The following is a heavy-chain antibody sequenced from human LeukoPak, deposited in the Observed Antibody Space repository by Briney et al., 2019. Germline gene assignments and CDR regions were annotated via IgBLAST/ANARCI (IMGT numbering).Heavy chain of an antibody. Sequence: SETLSLTCAVYGGSFSGYYWSWIRQPPGKGLEWIGEINHSGSTDYNPSLKSRVTISVDTSKNQFSLKLSSVTAADTAVYYCARRHGSEKTFDPWGQGTLVTVSS. D-gene: IGHD5-24*01. CDR2: INHSGST. CDR3: ARRHGSEKTFDP. CDR1: GGSFSGYY. V-gene: IGHV4-34*01. J-gene: IGHJ5*02.